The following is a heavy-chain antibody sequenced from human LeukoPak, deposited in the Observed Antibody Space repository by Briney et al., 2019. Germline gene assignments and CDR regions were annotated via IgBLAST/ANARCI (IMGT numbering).Heavy chain of an antibody. CDR2: IKSKTDGETT. J-gene: IGHJ4*02. CDR3: TWYRSIYYPFVD. Sequence: PGGSLRLSCAASGLTFSNAWMSWVRQGPGKGLEWVGRIKSKTDGETTEYAAPVKGRFTISRDDSKNTLYLQMNSLKTEDTAVYYCTWYRSIYYPFVDWGQGTQVTVSP. CDR1: GLTFSNAW. V-gene: IGHV3-15*01. D-gene: IGHD6-13*01.